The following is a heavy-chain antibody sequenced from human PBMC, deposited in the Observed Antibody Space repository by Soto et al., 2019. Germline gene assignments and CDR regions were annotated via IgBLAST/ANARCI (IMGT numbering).Heavy chain of an antibody. CDR1: GFTFSNAW. D-gene: IGHD3-10*01. J-gene: IGHJ5*02. CDR2: IKSKTDGGTT. CDR3: TTEKALPITMVVQAPTFDP. V-gene: IGHV3-15*07. Sequence: PGGSLRLSCAASGFTFSNAWMNWVRQAPGKGLEWVGRIKSKTDGGTTDYAAPVKGRFTISRDDSKNTLYLQMNSLKTEDTAVYYCTTEKALPITMVVQAPTFDPWGQGTLVTVSS.